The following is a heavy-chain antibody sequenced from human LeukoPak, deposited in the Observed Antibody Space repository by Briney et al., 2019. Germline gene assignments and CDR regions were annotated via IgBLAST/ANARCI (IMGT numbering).Heavy chain of an antibody. CDR1: GFTFSNYA. CDR2: ISGLGDRT. Sequence: GGSLRLSCAASGFTFSNYAMRWVRQAPGKGLEWVSAISGLGDRTYYADSVKGRFTISRDNSKDTLYLQMNSLRAEDTAIYYCAKFPSYDSSGHDGFDVWGQGTRVTVSS. D-gene: IGHD3-22*01. J-gene: IGHJ3*01. CDR3: AKFPSYDSSGHDGFDV. V-gene: IGHV3-23*01.